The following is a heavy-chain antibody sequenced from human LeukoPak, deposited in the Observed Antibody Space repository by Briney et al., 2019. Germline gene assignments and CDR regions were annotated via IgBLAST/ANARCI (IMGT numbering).Heavy chain of an antibody. CDR2: ISKSGDET. V-gene: IGHV3-23*01. CDR3: AKSAGKDGYRDVFDI. CDR1: GITFSNSA. Sequence: GGSLRLSCVPSGITFSNSALNWVRQAPGKGLEWVSTISKSGDETYYADSVKGLFTISRDNYKNILYLQMKSLRAEDTAIYHCAKSAGKDGYRDVFDIWGQGTVVTVSS. J-gene: IGHJ3*02. D-gene: IGHD5-24*01.